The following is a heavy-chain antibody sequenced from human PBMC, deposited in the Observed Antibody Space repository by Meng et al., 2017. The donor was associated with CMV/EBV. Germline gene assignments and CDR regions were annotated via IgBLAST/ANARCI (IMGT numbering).Heavy chain of an antibody. CDR3: AYSSSKNYYYYGMDV. D-gene: IGHD6-13*01. CDR1: GGTFSSYA. CDR2: IIPIFGTA. V-gene: IGHV1-69*05. Sequence: SVKVSCKASGGTFSSYAISWVRQAPGQGLEWMGGIIPIFGTANYAQKFQGRVTITTDESTSTAYMELSSLRSGDTAVYYCAYSSSKNYYYYGMDVWGQGTTVTVSS. J-gene: IGHJ6*02.